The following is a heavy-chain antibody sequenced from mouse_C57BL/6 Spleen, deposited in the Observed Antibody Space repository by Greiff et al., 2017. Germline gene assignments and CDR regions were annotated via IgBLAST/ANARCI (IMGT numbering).Heavy chain of an antibody. CDR3: ARWGYGSSYGFAY. CDR1: GYSFTGYY. CDR2: INPSTGGT. V-gene: IGHV1-42*01. J-gene: IGHJ3*01. Sequence: EVQLQQSGPELVKPGASVKISCKASGYSFTGYYMNWVKQSPEKSLEWIGEINPSTGGTTYNQKFKAKATLTVDKSSSTAYMQLKSLTSEDSAVYYCARWGYGSSYGFAYWGQGTLVTVSA. D-gene: IGHD1-1*01.